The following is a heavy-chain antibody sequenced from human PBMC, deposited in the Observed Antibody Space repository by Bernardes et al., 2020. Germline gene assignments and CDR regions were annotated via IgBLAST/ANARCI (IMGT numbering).Heavy chain of an antibody. J-gene: IGHJ2*01. CDR2: ISSSSSYI. CDR1: GFTFSSYS. CDR3: ARDGIKGQWLDRYWYFDL. Sequence: GGSLRLSRAASGFTFSSYSMNWVRQAPGKGLEWVSSISSSSSYIYYADSVKGRFTISRDNAKNSLYLQMNSLRAEDTAVYYCARDGIKGQWLDRYWYFDLWGRGTLVTVSS. V-gene: IGHV3-21*01. D-gene: IGHD6-19*01.